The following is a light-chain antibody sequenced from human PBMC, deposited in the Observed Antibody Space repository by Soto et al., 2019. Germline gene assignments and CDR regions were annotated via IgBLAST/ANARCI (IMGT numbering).Light chain of an antibody. CDR3: GSWDSSLSAYV. CDR2: DDN. J-gene: IGLJ1*01. V-gene: IGLV1-51*01. Sequence: PVLTAPASVSAAPGQKVTISCSGRSSNIGGNSVSWYQQLPGTAPKLLIYDDNKRPSGIPDRFSGSKSGTSATLGITGFQTGDEADYYCGSWDSSLSAYVFGTGTKV. CDR1: SSNIGGNS.